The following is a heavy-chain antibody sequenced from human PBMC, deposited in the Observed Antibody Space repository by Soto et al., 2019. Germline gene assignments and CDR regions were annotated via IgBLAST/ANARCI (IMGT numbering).Heavy chain of an antibody. Sequence: QVQLVQSGAEVKKPGASVKVSCKASGYTFSSYDINWVRQATGHGLEWMGWMNPNNGNTGYAQRFQGRITMTRSTSMSTAYLELSSLRSADTDVYYCATVSSSHWYDLVGYYYYPMDVWGQGTTVTVSS. D-gene: IGHD6-13*01. CDR3: ATVSSSHWYDLVGYYYYPMDV. CDR1: GYTFSSYD. V-gene: IGHV1-8*01. J-gene: IGHJ6*02. CDR2: MNPNNGNT.